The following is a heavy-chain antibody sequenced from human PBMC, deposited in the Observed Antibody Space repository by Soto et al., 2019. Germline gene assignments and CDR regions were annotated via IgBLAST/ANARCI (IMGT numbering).Heavy chain of an antibody. V-gene: IGHV3-74*01. CDR3: ARGEPADPPPDYYYYMAV. CDR2: INSDGSST. D-gene: IGHD2-2*01. J-gene: IGHJ6*03. CDR1: GFTFSSCW. Sequence: EVQLVESGGGLVQPAGSLRLSCAASGFTFSSCWIHWVRQAPGTGLGWVSRINSDGSSTSYADSVKGRITISRDNAKNTLYLQKNSLLDEYTTEYYCARGEPADPPPDYYYYMAVWGKGTTVTVSS.